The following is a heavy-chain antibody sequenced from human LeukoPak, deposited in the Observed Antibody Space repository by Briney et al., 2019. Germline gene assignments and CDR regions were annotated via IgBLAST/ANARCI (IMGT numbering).Heavy chain of an antibody. CDR1: GGSISSGGYY. Sequence: SETLSLTCTVSGGSISSGGYYWSWIRQHPGKGLEWIGYIYYSGSTYYNPSLKSRVTISVDTSKNQFSLKLSSVTAADTAVYYCARMQLVLRYGMDVWGQGTTVTVSS. J-gene: IGHJ6*02. CDR3: ARMQLVLRYGMDV. V-gene: IGHV4-31*03. D-gene: IGHD6-13*01. CDR2: IYYSGST.